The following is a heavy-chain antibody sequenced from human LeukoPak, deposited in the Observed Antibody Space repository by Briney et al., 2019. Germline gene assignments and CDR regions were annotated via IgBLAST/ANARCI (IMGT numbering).Heavy chain of an antibody. D-gene: IGHD2-2*01. CDR1: GGSISSGGYS. J-gene: IGHJ6*04. V-gene: IGHV4-30-2*01. CDR2: IYHSGST. Sequence: SETLTLTCAVSGGSISSGGYSWSWIRQPPGKGLEWIGYIYHSGSTYYNPSLKSRVTISVDRSKNQFSLKLSSVTAADTAVYYCARGAYCSSTSCYPYYHYGMDVWGKGTTVTVSS. CDR3: ARGAYCSSTSCYPYYHYGMDV.